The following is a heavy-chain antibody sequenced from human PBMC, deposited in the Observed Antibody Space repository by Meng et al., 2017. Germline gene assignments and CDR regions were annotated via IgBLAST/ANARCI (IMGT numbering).Heavy chain of an antibody. Sequence: ASVKVSCKASGYTFTSYAMNWVRQAPGQGLEWMGWINTNTGNPTYAQGFTGRFVFSLDTSVSTAYLQISSLKAEDTAVYYCARKPALANCGGDCRNYYYGMDVWGQGTTVTVSS. V-gene: IGHV7-4-1*02. CDR3: ARKPALANCGGDCRNYYYGMDV. CDR1: GYTFTSYA. CDR2: INTNTGNP. D-gene: IGHD2-21*02. J-gene: IGHJ6*02.